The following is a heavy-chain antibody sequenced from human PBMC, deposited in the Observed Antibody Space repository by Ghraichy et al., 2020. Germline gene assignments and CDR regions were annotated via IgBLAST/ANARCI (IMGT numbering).Heavy chain of an antibody. CDR3: ARSITKSFDY. J-gene: IGHJ4*02. Sequence: GGSLRLSCAASGFSFGNYNMNWVRQAPGKGLEWVSYISGDRSLISYADSVRGRFTISRDNAKNSMYLQMNSLRDEDTAVYYCARSITKSFDYWGQGTLVTVSS. CDR1: GFSFGNYN. V-gene: IGHV3-48*02. D-gene: IGHD2-8*01. CDR2: ISGDRSLI.